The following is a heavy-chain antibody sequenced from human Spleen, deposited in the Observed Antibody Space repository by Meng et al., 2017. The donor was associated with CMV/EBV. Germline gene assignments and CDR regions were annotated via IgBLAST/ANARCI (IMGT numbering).Heavy chain of an antibody. D-gene: IGHD2-2*01. Sequence: GGSLRLSCAASGFTFRSYAMSWVRQAPGKGLEWVSAISGSGGNTYYADSVKGRFTMSRDNSKNTLYLQMNSLRAEDTAVYYCAKPPDSRPAAMYWFDPWGQGTLVTVSS. J-gene: IGHJ5*02. V-gene: IGHV3-23*01. CDR1: GFTFRSYA. CDR2: ISGSGGNT. CDR3: AKPPDSRPAAMYWFDP.